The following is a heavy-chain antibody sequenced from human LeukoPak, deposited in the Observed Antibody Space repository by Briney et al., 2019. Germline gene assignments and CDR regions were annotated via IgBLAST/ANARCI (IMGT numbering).Heavy chain of an antibody. CDR2: INHSGST. D-gene: IGHD2-2*02. V-gene: IGHV4-34*01. CDR1: GGSFSGYY. J-gene: IGHJ6*03. CDR3: ARGGPGGYCSSTSCYKSFYYYYYYMDV. Sequence: SETLSLTCAVYGGSFSGYYWSWIRQPPGKGLEWIGEINHSGSTNYTPSLKSRVTISVDTSKNQFSLKLSSVTAADTAVYYCARGGPGGYCSSTSCYKSFYYYYYYMDVWGKGTTVTVSS.